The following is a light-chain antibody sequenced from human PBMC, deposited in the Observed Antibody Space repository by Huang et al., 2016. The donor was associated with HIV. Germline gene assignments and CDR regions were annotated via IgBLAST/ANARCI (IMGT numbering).Light chain of an antibody. V-gene: IGKV1-5*03. Sequence: DIQMSQSPSTLSASVGDRVTITCRASQSISYWLAWYQQKPGKAPNLLIYKSSSLQSGVPSRFSGIGSGTEFTLTISSRQPDDFASYYCQQYHSYSWTFGQGTKVEIK. CDR2: KSS. CDR1: QSISYW. J-gene: IGKJ1*01. CDR3: QQYHSYSWT.